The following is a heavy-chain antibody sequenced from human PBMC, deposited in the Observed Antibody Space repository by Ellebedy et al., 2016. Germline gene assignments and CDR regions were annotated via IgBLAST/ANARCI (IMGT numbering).Heavy chain of an antibody. V-gene: IGHV3-21*01. CDR1: GFSFSTYS. CDR3: ARDGGDRYCSGGTCYSKYYYYGMDV. Sequence: GESLKISXAASGFSFSTYSMNWVRQAPGKGLEWVSSISSSSGYIYYADSVKGRFTTSRDNAQNSLYLQLNSLRAEDTAVYYCARDGGDRYCSGGTCYSKYYYYGMDVWGQGTTVIVSS. D-gene: IGHD2-15*01. J-gene: IGHJ6*02. CDR2: ISSSSGYI.